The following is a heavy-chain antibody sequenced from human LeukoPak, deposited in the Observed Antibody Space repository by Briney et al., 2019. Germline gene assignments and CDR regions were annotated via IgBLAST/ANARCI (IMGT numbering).Heavy chain of an antibody. Sequence: PGGSLRLSCAVSGFTFSSYAMSWVREAPGKGLEWVSAISGSGGSTYYADSVMGRFTISRDNSKNTLYLQMNSLRAEDTAVYYCATQSSAWYTPFDYWGQGTLVTVSS. CDR3: ATQSSAWYTPFDY. V-gene: IGHV3-23*01. CDR2: ISGSGGST. CDR1: GFTFSSYA. D-gene: IGHD6-19*01. J-gene: IGHJ4*02.